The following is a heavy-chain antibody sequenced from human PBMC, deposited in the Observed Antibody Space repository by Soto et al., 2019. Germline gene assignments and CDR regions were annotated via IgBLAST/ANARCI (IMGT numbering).Heavy chain of an antibody. V-gene: IGHV1-69*13. CDR3: ARNPYYGSGSYYSAYYYYGMDV. CDR1: GGTFSSYA. D-gene: IGHD3-10*01. CDR2: IIPIFGTA. Sequence: SVKVSCKASGGTFSSYAISWVRQAPGQGLEWMGGIIPIFGTANYAQKFQGRVTITADESTSTAYMELSSLRSEDTAVYYCARNPYYGSGSYYSAYYYYGMDVWGQGTTVTAP. J-gene: IGHJ6*02.